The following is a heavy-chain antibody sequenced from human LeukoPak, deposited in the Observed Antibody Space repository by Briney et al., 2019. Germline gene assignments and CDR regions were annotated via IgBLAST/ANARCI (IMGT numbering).Heavy chain of an antibody. CDR1: GGTFSSYA. V-gene: IGHV1-69*06. J-gene: IGHJ4*02. Sequence: ASVKVSCKASGGTFSSYAISWVRQAPGQGLEWMGGIIPIFGTANYAQKFQGRVTITADKSTSTAYMELSSLRAEDTAVYYCAKEAGRCGGDCRVWFDYWGQGTLVTVSS. CDR3: AKEAGRCGGDCRVWFDY. D-gene: IGHD2-21*02. CDR2: IIPIFGTA.